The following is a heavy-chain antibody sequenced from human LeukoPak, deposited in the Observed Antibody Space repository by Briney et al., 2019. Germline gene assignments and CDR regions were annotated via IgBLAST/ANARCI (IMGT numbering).Heavy chain of an antibody. CDR3: AKDIGDSSGSYFDY. D-gene: IGHD3-22*01. CDR1: GFTFDDYT. CDR2: ISWDGGST. J-gene: IGHJ4*02. V-gene: IGHV3-43*01. Sequence: GGSLRLSCAASGFTFDDYTMHWVRQAPGKGLEWVSLISWDGGSTYYADSVKGRSTISRDNSKNSLYLQMNSLRTEDTALYYCAKDIGDSSGSYFDYWGQGTLVTVSS.